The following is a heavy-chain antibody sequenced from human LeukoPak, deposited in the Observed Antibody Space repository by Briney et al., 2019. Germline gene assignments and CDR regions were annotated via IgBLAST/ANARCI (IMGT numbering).Heavy chain of an antibody. CDR2: ISWNSGSI. Sequence: GGSLRLSCAASGFTFDDYAMHWVRQAPGKGLEWVSGISWNSGSIGYADSVKGRFTISRDNAKNSLYLQMNRLRAEDTALYYCAKVWGTGYYYGMDVWGQGTTVTVSS. J-gene: IGHJ6*02. V-gene: IGHV3-9*01. CDR1: GFTFDDYA. D-gene: IGHD1-1*01. CDR3: AKVWGTGYYYGMDV.